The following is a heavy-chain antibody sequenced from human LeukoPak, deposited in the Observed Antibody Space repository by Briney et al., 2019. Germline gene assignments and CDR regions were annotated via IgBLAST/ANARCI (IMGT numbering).Heavy chain of an antibody. Sequence: HPGGSLRLSCAASGFTVSSNYMSWVRQAPGKGLEWVSVIYSGGSTYYADSVKGRFTISRDNSKNTLYLQMNSLRAEDTAVYYCAKYYRDSSGYDAFDIWGQGTMVTVSS. CDR2: IYSGGST. J-gene: IGHJ3*02. V-gene: IGHV3-53*01. D-gene: IGHD3-22*01. CDR1: GFTVSSNY. CDR3: AKYYRDSSGYDAFDI.